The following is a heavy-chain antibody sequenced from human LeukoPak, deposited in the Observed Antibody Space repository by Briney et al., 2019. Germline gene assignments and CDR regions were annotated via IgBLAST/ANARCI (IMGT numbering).Heavy chain of an antibody. D-gene: IGHD3-3*01. CDR3: AKVGDYDFWSGLRGGYMDV. CDR1: GFTFSSFG. CDR2: IRYDGSNK. Sequence: GGSLRLSCAASGFTFSSFGMNWVRQAPGKGLEWVAFIRYDGSNKYYADSVKGRFTISRDNSKNTLYLQMNSLRAEDTAVYYCAKVGDYDFWSGLRGGYMDVWGKGTTVTVSS. V-gene: IGHV3-30*02. J-gene: IGHJ6*03.